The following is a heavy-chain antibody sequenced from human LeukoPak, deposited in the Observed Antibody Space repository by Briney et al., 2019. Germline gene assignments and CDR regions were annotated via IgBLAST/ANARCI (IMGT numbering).Heavy chain of an antibody. Sequence: SQTLSLTCAISGDSVSSNSAAWNWIRQSPSRGLEWLGRTYYRSKWYNDYAVSVKSRITINPDTSKNQFSLQLNSVTPEDTAVYYCARAFRGYCSSGSCYYAFDIWGQGTMVTVSS. CDR2: TYYRSKWYN. J-gene: IGHJ3*02. CDR1: GDSVSSNSAA. D-gene: IGHD2-15*01. V-gene: IGHV6-1*01. CDR3: ARAFRGYCSSGSCYYAFDI.